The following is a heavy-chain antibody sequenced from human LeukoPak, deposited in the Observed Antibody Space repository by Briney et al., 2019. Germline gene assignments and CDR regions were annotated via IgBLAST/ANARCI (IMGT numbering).Heavy chain of an antibody. CDR2: INPNSGDT. CDR3: AKIDTLGLYYFDY. Sequence: ASVKVSCKASGYTFTDYYIHWVRQAPGQELEWMGWINPNSGDTNFAQKFQGRVTMTRDTSITTAYMELIGLTSDDTAVYYCAKIDTLGLYYFDYWGQGTLVTVSS. CDR1: GYTFTDYY. J-gene: IGHJ4*02. D-gene: IGHD2-2*02. V-gene: IGHV1-2*02.